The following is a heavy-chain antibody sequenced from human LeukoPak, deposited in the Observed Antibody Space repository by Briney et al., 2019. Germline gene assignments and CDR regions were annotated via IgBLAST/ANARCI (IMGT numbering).Heavy chain of an antibody. J-gene: IGHJ4*02. CDR1: GFPVSSYS. CDR3: AKDSTTWSFDS. D-gene: IGHD1-1*01. CDR2: IRSGGIEK. Sequence: GGSLRLSCVVSGFPVSSYSMNWVRQAPGKGLEWVALIRSGGIEKFYADSVKGRFTVSRDNSKNTLYLQMNSLRVQDTATYYCAKDSTTWSFDSWGQGTLVTVSS. V-gene: IGHV3-30*02.